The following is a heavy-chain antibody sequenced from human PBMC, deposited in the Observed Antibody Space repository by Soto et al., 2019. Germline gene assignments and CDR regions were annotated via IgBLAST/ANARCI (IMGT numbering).Heavy chain of an antibody. CDR1: GFSLSDLF. D-gene: IGHD3-10*01. V-gene: IGHV3-72*01. J-gene: IGHJ4*02. CDR2: TKDKAYSYTT. Sequence: EVQLVESGGALVQPGGSLRLSCAASGFSLSDLFIDWVRQAQGKGLEWVGRTKDKAYSYTTEYAASMKGRFTISRDESRNSLYLQMSSLKTEDTAVYYCASIRGVFGYWGQGTLVTVSS. CDR3: ASIRGVFGY.